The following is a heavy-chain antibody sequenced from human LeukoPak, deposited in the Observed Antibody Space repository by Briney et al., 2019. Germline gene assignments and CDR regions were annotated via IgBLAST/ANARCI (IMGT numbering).Heavy chain of an antibody. J-gene: IGHJ4*02. Sequence: ASLKVSCKASGYTLTSYGLSWVRRAPGQGLEWMGWISTYNGNTKYAQKLQGRVTMTTDTSTSTAYMELRSLRSDDTAVYYCAREAGTSGWYYWGQGTPVTVSS. CDR2: ISTYNGNT. V-gene: IGHV1-18*01. CDR1: GYTLTSYG. D-gene: IGHD6-19*01. CDR3: AREAGTSGWYY.